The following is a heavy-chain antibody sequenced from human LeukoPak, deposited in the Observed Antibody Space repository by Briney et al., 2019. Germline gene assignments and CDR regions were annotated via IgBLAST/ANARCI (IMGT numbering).Heavy chain of an antibody. CDR3: VRGSYGAYDY. CDR2: ISWNSGSI. J-gene: IGHJ4*02. V-gene: IGHV3-9*01. CDR1: GFTFDDYA. Sequence: GGSLRLSCAATGFTFDDYAMHWVRQAPGKSLEWVSGISWNSGSIAYADSVKGRFTISRDNAKNSLYLQMNSLRAEDTAVYYCVRGSYGAYDYWGQGSLVTVSS. D-gene: IGHD4-17*01.